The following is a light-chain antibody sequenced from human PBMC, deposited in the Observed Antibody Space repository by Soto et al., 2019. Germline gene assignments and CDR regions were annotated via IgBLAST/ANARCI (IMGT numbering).Light chain of an antibody. CDR1: QGISSW. J-gene: IGKJ5*01. CDR2: AAS. Sequence: DIQMTQSPSSVSASVGDRVTITCRASQGISSWLGWHQQKPGKAPKLLIYAASSLQSGLPSRFSGSGSGTDFTLTISSLQPEDFATYYGQQANSFRPNFGQGTRLEIK. V-gene: IGKV1D-12*01. CDR3: QQANSFRPN.